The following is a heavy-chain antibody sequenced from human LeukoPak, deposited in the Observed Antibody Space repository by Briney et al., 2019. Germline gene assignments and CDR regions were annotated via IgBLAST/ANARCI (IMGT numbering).Heavy chain of an antibody. CDR2: IYYSGST. CDR3: ARQGYYDILTGYYILSFDY. Sequence: PSETLSLACTVSGGSISSGGYYWSWIRQHPGKGLEWIGYIYYSGSTYYNPSLKSRVTISVDTSKNQFSLKLSSVTAADTAVYYCARQGYYDILTGYYILSFDYWGQGTLVTVSS. V-gene: IGHV4-39*01. CDR1: GGSISSGGYY. J-gene: IGHJ4*02. D-gene: IGHD3-9*01.